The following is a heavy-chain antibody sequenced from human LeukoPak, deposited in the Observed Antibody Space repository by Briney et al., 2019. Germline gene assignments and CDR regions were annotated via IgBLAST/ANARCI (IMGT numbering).Heavy chain of an antibody. V-gene: IGHV3-66*01. Sequence: GGSLRLSCAASGFTFSGSAMSWVRQAPGEGLEWVSVIYSGGTTYYADSVKGRFTISRDNSKNTLYLQMNSLRAEDTAVYYCAREYGDYVYYWGQGTLVTVSS. CDR2: IYSGGTT. D-gene: IGHD4-17*01. J-gene: IGHJ4*02. CDR3: AREYGDYVYY. CDR1: GFTFSGSA.